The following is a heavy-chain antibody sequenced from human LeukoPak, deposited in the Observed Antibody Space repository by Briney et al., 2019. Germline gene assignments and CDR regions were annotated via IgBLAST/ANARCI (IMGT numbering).Heavy chain of an antibody. CDR2: IRYDGSYK. CDR1: GFTFSSYG. Sequence: PGGSLRLSCAASGFTFSSYGMLWVRQALGKGLEWVAFIRYDGSYKYYADSVKGRFTISRDNSKNTLYLQMNSLRAEDTAVYYCANPLLYGGNSPVDYWGQGTLVTVSS. V-gene: IGHV3-30*02. D-gene: IGHD4-23*01. CDR3: ANPLLYGGNSPVDY. J-gene: IGHJ4*02.